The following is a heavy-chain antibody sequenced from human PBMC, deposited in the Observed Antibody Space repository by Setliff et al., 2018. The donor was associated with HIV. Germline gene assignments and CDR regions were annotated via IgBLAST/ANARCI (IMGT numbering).Heavy chain of an antibody. CDR3: ARDFGGYCSSMSCPGLFDP. D-gene: IGHD2-2*01. Sequence: SVKVSCKASGYTFTGYYMHWVRQAPGQGLEWMGGIIPISGTANYAQKFQGRVTITTHESTSTAYMELSSLRSEDTAVYYCARDFGGYCSSMSCPGLFDPWGQGTLVTVSS. CDR2: IIPISGTA. V-gene: IGHV1-69*05. CDR1: GYTFTGYY. J-gene: IGHJ5*02.